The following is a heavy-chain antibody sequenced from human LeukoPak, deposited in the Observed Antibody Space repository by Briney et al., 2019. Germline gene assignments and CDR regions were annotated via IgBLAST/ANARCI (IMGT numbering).Heavy chain of an antibody. D-gene: IGHD1-7*01. CDR2: IYYSGST. Sequence: SETLSLTCTVSGGSISSGGYSWSWIRQHPGKGLEWIGYIYYSGSTYYNPSLKSRVTISVDTSKNQFSLKLSSVTAADTAVYYCARTETWNSSYFDYWGQGTLVTVSS. CDR1: GGSISSGGYS. J-gene: IGHJ4*02. V-gene: IGHV4-31*03. CDR3: ARTETWNSSYFDY.